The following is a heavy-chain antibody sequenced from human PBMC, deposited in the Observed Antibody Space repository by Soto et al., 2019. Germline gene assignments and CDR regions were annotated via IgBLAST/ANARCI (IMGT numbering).Heavy chain of an antibody. D-gene: IGHD2-15*01. J-gene: IGHJ4*02. CDR2: IIPIFGTA. V-gene: IGHV1-69*13. CDR3: ARALGYCSGGSCYLPLPEY. CDR1: GGTFSSYA. Sequence: SVNVSCKASGGTFSSYAISWVRQAPVQGLEWMGGIIPIFGTANYAQKFQGRVTITADESTSTAYMELSSLRSEDTAVYYCARALGYCSGGSCYLPLPEYWGQGTMVTLSS.